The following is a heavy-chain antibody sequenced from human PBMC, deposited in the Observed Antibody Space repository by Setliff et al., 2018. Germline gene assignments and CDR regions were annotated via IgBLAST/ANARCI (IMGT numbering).Heavy chain of an antibody. CDR1: GFTFSSYE. V-gene: IGHV3-48*03. J-gene: IGHJ4*02. Sequence: SLRLSCAASGFTFSSYEMNWVRQAPGKGLEWVSYISSSGSTIYYADSVKGRFTISRDNAKNSLYLQMNSLRAEDMALYYCAKGYCSSTSCYVDYWGQGTLVTVSS. CDR3: AKGYCSSTSCYVDY. D-gene: IGHD2-2*01. CDR2: ISSSGSTI.